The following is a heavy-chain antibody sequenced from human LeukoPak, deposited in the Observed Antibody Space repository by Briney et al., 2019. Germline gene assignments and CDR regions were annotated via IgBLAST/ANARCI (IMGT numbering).Heavy chain of an antibody. J-gene: IGHJ4*02. V-gene: IGHV4-59*01. Sequence: PSETLSLTCTVSGGSISSYYWSWIRQSPGKGLEWIGYIYYTGRTNYNPSLKSRVTMSVDTSKNQFSLELTSVTAADTALYYCASGGGGDYSYIWGQGALVTVSS. CDR1: GGSISSYY. CDR2: IYYTGRT. CDR3: ASGGGGDYSYI. D-gene: IGHD4-17*01.